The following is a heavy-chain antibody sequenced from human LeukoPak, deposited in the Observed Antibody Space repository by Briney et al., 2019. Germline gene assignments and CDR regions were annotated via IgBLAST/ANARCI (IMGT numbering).Heavy chain of an antibody. Sequence: SETLSLTCTVSGGSISSSSYYWGWIRQPPGKGLEWIGSIYYSGSTYYNPSLKSRVTISVDTSKNQFSLKLSSVTAADTAVYYCARDLYDSSGYPLYYFDYWGQGTLVTVSS. J-gene: IGHJ4*02. CDR1: GGSISSSSYY. V-gene: IGHV4-39*07. CDR2: IYYSGST. CDR3: ARDLYDSSGYPLYYFDY. D-gene: IGHD3-22*01.